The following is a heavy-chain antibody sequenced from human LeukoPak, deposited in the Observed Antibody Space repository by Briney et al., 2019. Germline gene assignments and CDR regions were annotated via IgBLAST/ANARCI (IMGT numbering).Heavy chain of an antibody. J-gene: IGHJ4*02. V-gene: IGHV1-18*01. CDR2: ISAYNGNT. Sequence: ASVKVSCKASGYTFTSYGISWVRQAPGQGLEWMGWISAYNGNTNYAQKLEGRVTMTRETSKSTAYIEVKRLRSDDTAVYYCARSRHYYDSSGYEDYWGQGTLVTVSS. D-gene: IGHD3-22*01. CDR3: ARSRHYYDSSGYEDY. CDR1: GYTFTSYG.